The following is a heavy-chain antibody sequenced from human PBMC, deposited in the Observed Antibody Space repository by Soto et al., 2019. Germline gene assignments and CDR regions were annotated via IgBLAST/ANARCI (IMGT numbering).Heavy chain of an antibody. V-gene: IGHV1-69*13. D-gene: IGHD3-3*01. Sequence: ASVKVSCKASGGTFSSYAISWVRQAPGQGLEWMGGIIPIFGTANYAQKFQGRVTITADESTSTAYMELSSLRSEDTAVYYCARDTADFWSGPKGWFDPWGQGTLVTVSS. J-gene: IGHJ5*02. CDR3: ARDTADFWSGPKGWFDP. CDR2: IIPIFGTA. CDR1: GGTFSSYA.